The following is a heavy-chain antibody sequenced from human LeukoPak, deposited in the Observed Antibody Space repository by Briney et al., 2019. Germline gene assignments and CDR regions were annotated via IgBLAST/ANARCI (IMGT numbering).Heavy chain of an antibody. CDR3: ARVVHSGGYFFDS. D-gene: IGHD1-26*01. J-gene: IGHJ4*02. Sequence: SETLSLTCTVSGYSISSGYYWGWIRQPPGKGLEWIGNIYPTGSTYYNPSLKSRVTISVDTSKNQFSLHLSSVTAADTAVYYCARVVHSGGYFFDSWGQGTLVTASS. CDR2: IYPTGST. CDR1: GYSISSGYY. V-gene: IGHV4-38-2*02.